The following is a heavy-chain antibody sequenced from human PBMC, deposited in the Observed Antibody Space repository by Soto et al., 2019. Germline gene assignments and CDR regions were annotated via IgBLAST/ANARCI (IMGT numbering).Heavy chain of an antibody. CDR2: INAGNGNT. CDR3: ARGTVVVAAAFDY. D-gene: IGHD2-15*01. Sequence: ASVKVSCKASGYTFTSYAMHWVRQAPGQRLEWMGRINAGNGNTKYSQKFQGRVTITRDTSASTAYMELSSLRSEDTAVYYCARGTVVVAAAFDYWGQGTLVTVSS. V-gene: IGHV1-3*01. J-gene: IGHJ4*02. CDR1: GYTFTSYA.